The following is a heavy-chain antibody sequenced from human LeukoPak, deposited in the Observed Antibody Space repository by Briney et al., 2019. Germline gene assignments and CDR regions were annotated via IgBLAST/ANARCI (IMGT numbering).Heavy chain of an antibody. J-gene: IGHJ6*02. V-gene: IGHV4-30-4*01. CDR2: IYYGGST. Sequence: SETLSLTCSVSGGSISSGDYYWSWIRQPPGKGLEWIGYIYYGGSTNYSPSLKSRLAMSVDTSKNQLSLTLRSVTVAVTAMYYCARVPSSYYGLDVWGQGTTVTVSS. CDR3: ARVPSSYYGLDV. CDR1: GGSISSGDYY.